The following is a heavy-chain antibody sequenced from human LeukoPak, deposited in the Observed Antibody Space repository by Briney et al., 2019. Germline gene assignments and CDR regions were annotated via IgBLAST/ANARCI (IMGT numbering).Heavy chain of an antibody. CDR1: GYSFTSYW. Sequence: GESLKISCKGSGYSFTSYWISWVRQMPGKGLEWMGRIDPSDSYTNYSPSFRGHVTISADKSISTAYLQWSSLKASDTAMYYCARHGAYYGSGSLKFDYWGQGTLVTVSS. D-gene: IGHD3-10*01. CDR3: ARHGAYYGSGSLKFDY. CDR2: IDPSDSYT. V-gene: IGHV5-10-1*01. J-gene: IGHJ4*02.